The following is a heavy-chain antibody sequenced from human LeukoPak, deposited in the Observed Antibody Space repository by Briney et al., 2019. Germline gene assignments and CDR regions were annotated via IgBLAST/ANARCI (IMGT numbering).Heavy chain of an antibody. J-gene: IGHJ4*02. CDR1: GFSFSTYG. Sequence: GGSLRLSCAASGFSFSTYGMHWVRQAPGKGLEWVAVIWYDGNNKYYADSVKGRFTISRDNSKNTLFLQMNSLRAEDSAVYYCARAPPYCSGACYFDYWGQGTLVTVSS. V-gene: IGHV3-33*01. D-gene: IGHD2-15*01. CDR3: ARAPPYCSGACYFDY. CDR2: IWYDGNNK.